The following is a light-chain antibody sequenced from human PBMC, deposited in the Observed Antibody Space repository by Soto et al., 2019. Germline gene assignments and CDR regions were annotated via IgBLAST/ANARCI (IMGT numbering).Light chain of an antibody. CDR1: SSDVGGYDY. CDR3: NSYSTSSTPLV. V-gene: IGLV2-14*03. J-gene: IGLJ2*01. Sequence: QSALTQSASVSGSPGQSITISCTGTSSDVGGYDYVSWYQQHPGKAPRLMIYDVNNRPSGVSNRFSGSKSGNTASLTISGLQAEDEADYYCNSYSTSSTPLVFGGGTKLTVL. CDR2: DVN.